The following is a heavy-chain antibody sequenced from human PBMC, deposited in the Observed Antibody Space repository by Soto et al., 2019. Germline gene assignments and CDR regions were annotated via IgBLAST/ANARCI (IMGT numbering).Heavy chain of an antibody. CDR3: AKLNLIDGMDV. J-gene: IGHJ6*02. Sequence: GGSLRLSCAASGFTFSSYGMHWVRQAPGRGLEWVAVISYDGSNKYYADSVKGRFTISRDNSKNTLYLQMNSLRAEDTAVYYCAKLNLIDGMDVWGQGXTVTVYS. CDR2: ISYDGSNK. CDR1: GFTFSSYG. V-gene: IGHV3-30*18.